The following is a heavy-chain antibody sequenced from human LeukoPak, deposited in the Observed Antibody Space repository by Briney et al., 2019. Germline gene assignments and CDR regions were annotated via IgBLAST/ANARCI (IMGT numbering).Heavy chain of an antibody. Sequence: SSVKVSCKASGGTFSSYAISWVRQAPGQGLEWMGGIIPIFGTANYAQKFQGRVTITADESTSTAYMELSSLRSEDTAVYYCARGCSSTSCYAESFDYWGQGTLVTVSS. D-gene: IGHD2-2*01. CDR1: GGTFSSYA. CDR3: ARGCSSTSCYAESFDY. V-gene: IGHV1-69*01. J-gene: IGHJ4*02. CDR2: IIPIFGTA.